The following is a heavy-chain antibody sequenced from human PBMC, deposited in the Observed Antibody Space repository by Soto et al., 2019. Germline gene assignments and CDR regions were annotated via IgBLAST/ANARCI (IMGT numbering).Heavy chain of an antibody. V-gene: IGHV4-4*07. CDR2: ISATGRT. Sequence: SETLSLTCTVSGDSMSSYYWNWIRQPAGKGLEWIGCISATGRTSYMSSLKSRITLSVDTSKNQFSLNLKFVTAADTAVYFCARDQSGAADIWGQGTMVTVSS. CDR1: GDSMSSYY. J-gene: IGHJ3*02. CDR3: ARDQSGAADI. D-gene: IGHD7-27*01.